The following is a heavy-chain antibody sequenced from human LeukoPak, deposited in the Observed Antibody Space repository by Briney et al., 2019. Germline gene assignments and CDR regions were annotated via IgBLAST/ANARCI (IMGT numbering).Heavy chain of an antibody. Sequence: SETLSLTCTVSGGSISSSSYYWGWIRRPPGKGLEWIGSIYYSGSTNYNPSLKSRVTISVETSKNQFSLKLNSVTAADTAVYFCAKSYYDSSPDYWGQGTLVTVSS. V-gene: IGHV4-39*01. CDR2: IYYSGST. D-gene: IGHD3-22*01. CDR1: GGSISSSSYY. CDR3: AKSYYDSSPDY. J-gene: IGHJ4*02.